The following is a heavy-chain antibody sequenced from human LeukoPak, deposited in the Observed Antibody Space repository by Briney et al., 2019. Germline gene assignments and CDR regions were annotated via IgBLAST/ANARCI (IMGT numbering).Heavy chain of an antibody. D-gene: IGHD3-3*01. J-gene: IGHJ4*02. CDR1: GGTFSSYA. CDR3: ARDPPTDYDFWSGYFDY. Sequence: SVKVSCKASGGTFSSYAISWVRQAPGQGLEWMGRIIPIFGTANYAQKFQVRVTITTDESTSKAYMEMSSLRSEDTAVYYCARDPPTDYDFWSGYFDYWGQGTLVTVSS. CDR2: IIPIFGTA. V-gene: IGHV1-69*05.